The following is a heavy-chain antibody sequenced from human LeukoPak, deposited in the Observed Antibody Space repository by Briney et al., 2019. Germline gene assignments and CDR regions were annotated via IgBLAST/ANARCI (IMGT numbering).Heavy chain of an antibody. J-gene: IGHJ4*02. V-gene: IGHV3-23*01. CDR1: GFTFSSYS. CDR3: AKDRPNYYDTSGHYYRRNGDC. Sequence: GGFLRLSCAASGFTFSSYSMNWVRQAPGKGLEWVSSITSSGAGTYYPDSVKGRFTISRDNSENTLYLQMNSLRAEDTAVYYCAKDRPNYYDTSGHYYRRNGDCWGQGTLVTVS. CDR2: ITSSGAGT. D-gene: IGHD3-22*01.